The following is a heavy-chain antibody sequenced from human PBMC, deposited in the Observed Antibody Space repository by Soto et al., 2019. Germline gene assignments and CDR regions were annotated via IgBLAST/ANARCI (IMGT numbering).Heavy chain of an antibody. D-gene: IGHD3-10*01. Sequence: QLHLHESGPGLVKPSETLSLSCSVSGDSITRSGFYWAWIRRPPGKEQEWIGSMYHTGSTYYKPSRESRPTMSVDTFKRQFSMRLTSMTAADAGVYFCARVRGGDTHVFDFWGQGARVTVSS. CDR1: GDSITRSGFY. CDR3: ARVRGGDTHVFDF. CDR2: MYHTGST. V-gene: IGHV4-39*01. J-gene: IGHJ4*02.